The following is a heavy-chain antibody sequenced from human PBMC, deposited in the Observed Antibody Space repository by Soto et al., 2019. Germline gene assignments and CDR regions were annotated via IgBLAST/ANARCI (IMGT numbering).Heavy chain of an antibody. CDR1: GGSFSGYY. CDR2: INHSGST. V-gene: IGHV4-34*01. Sequence: SETLSLTCAVYGGSFSGYYWSWIRQPPGKGLEWIGEINHSGSTNYNPSLKSRVTISVDTSKNQFSLKLSSVTAADTAVYYCARGSGYDPIYFGYWGQGTLVTVSS. D-gene: IGHD5-12*01. CDR3: ARGSGYDPIYFGY. J-gene: IGHJ4*02.